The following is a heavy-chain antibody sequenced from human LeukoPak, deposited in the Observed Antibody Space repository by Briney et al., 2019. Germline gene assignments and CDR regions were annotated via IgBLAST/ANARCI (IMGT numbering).Heavy chain of an antibody. CDR1: GFSFSTIY. CDR2: INVDGTAE. Sequence: PGGSLRLSCAASGFSFSTIYMSWVRQTPGQGLEWVANINVDGTAEYYVDSVKGRFTISRDSAKNSVYLQMNSLRAEDTAVYYCARDPYRFAFDIWGQGTVVLVSS. J-gene: IGHJ3*02. CDR3: ARDPYRFAFDI. V-gene: IGHV3-7*03. D-gene: IGHD1-26*01.